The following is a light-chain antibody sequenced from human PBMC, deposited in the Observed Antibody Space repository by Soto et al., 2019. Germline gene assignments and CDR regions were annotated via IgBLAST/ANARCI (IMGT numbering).Light chain of an antibody. Sequence: QSALTQPASVSGSPGQSITISCTGTSSDVGGYNFVSWYQQYPGKAPKLMIYNVSNRPSGVSNRFSGSKSGNTASLTISGLQPEDEADYYCNSYTRSGTTYVFGTGTKLTVL. CDR2: NVS. CDR3: NSYTRSGTTYV. V-gene: IGLV2-14*03. J-gene: IGLJ1*01. CDR1: SSDVGGYNF.